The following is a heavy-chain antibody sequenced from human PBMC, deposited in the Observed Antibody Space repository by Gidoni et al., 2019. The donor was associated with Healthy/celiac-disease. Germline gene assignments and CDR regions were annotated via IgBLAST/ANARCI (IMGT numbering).Heavy chain of an antibody. D-gene: IGHD1-7*01. CDR2: IKKDGSEK. J-gene: IGHJ5*02. Sequence: EVQLVESGGGLVQPGGSLSLSCAASGFTFSSYWMGWVRQAPGKGLEWVANIKKDGSEKYYVDSVKGRFTISRDNAKNSLYLQMNSLRAEDTAVYYCARDRYNWNYGDWFDPWGQGTLVTVSS. V-gene: IGHV3-7*01. CDR1: GFTFSSYW. CDR3: ARDRYNWNYGDWFDP.